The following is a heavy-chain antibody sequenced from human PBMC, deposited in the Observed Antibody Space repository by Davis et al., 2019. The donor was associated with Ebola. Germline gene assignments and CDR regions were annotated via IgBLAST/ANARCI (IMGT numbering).Heavy chain of an antibody. J-gene: IGHJ4*02. Sequence: PSETLSLTCTVSGDSIISNTYSWGWIRQPPGKGLEWVGRVFSSGNTFYNPALKGRLTISVETSSNQFSLRMTSVTAADTALYYCARLSPLGTTVDDWGQGILVTVSS. CDR1: GDSIISNTYS. CDR3: ARLSPLGTTVDD. D-gene: IGHD1-7*01. V-gene: IGHV4-39*01. CDR2: VFSSGNT.